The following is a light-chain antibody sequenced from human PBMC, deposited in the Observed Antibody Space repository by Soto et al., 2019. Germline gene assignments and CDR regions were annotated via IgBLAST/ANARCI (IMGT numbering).Light chain of an antibody. CDR2: DND. CDR3: ETWDTSLTSGVIV. CDR1: ASNIGNNY. Sequence: QSALTQPPSVPAAPGQNVTISCSGSASNIGNNYVSWYQQLPGTAPKLLIYDNDQRPSGIPDRFSASKSGTSATLGITGLQTGDEADYYCETWDTSLTSGVIVFGTGTKVTVL. J-gene: IGLJ1*01. V-gene: IGLV1-51*01.